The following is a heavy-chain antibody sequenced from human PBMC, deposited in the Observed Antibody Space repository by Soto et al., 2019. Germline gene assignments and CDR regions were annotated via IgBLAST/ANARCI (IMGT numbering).Heavy chain of an antibody. CDR3: AGAAGIGY. V-gene: IGHV4-39*01. J-gene: IGHJ4*02. Sequence: SETLSLTCTVSGGSISSSSYYWGWIRQPPGKGLEWIGSIDYSGSTYYNPSLKSRVTIAVDTSKNQCSLKLSSVTAADTAVYYCAGAAGIGYWGQGTLVTVSS. CDR2: IDYSGST. CDR1: GGSISSSSYY. D-gene: IGHD6-13*01.